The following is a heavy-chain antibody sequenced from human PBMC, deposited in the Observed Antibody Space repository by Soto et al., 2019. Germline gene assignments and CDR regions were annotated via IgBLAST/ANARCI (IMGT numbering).Heavy chain of an antibody. V-gene: IGHV4-31*03. Sequence: QVQLQESGPGLVKPSQTLSLTCTVSGGSISSGGYYWSWIRQHPGKGLEWIGYIYYSGSTYYNPSIKSRVTITLDTSKNQFSLKLSSVTAADTAVYYCARDKKLNSVVPAAPHAHWFDPWGQGTLVTVSS. D-gene: IGHD2-2*01. CDR2: IYYSGST. CDR3: ARDKKLNSVVPAAPHAHWFDP. J-gene: IGHJ5*02. CDR1: GGSISSGGYY.